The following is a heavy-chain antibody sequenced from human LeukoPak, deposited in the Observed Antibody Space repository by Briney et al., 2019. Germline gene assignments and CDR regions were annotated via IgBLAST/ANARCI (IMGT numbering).Heavy chain of an antibody. J-gene: IGHJ6*02. V-gene: IGHV3-48*04. Sequence: GRSLRLSCAASGFSFSSYGMHWVRQAPGKGLEWVSYISSSSSTIYYADSVKGRFTISRDNAKNSLYLQMNSLRAEDTAVYYCARTYGGNSNYYYGMDVWGQGTTVTVSS. D-gene: IGHD4-23*01. CDR1: GFSFSSYG. CDR2: ISSSSSTI. CDR3: ARTYGGNSNYYYGMDV.